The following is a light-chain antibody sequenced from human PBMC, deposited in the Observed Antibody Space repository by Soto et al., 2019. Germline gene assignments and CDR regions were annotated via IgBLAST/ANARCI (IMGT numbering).Light chain of an antibody. CDR3: QQSSSFAWT. V-gene: IGKV1-12*01. CDR1: QGVSGW. CDR2: AAS. Sequence: DIQMTQSPSSVSASVGDRVTITCRASQGVSGWLAWYQQKPGKAPRLLIFAASSLQSGVPSRFSGSGSGTDFTLTISRLEPEDFAMYYCQQSSSFAWTFGQGTKVDIK. J-gene: IGKJ1*01.